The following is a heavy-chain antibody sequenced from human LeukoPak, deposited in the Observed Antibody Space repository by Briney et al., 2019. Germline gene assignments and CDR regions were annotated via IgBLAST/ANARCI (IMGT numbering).Heavy chain of an antibody. D-gene: IGHD3-16*01. Sequence: GESLKISCKGSGYGFTRYWIGWVRQMPGKGLEWMGIIYPGDSDTRYSPSFQGQVTVSADKSISTAYLQWNSLKASDTAVYYCARGGHFDYWGQGTLVTVSS. J-gene: IGHJ4*02. CDR2: IYPGDSDT. V-gene: IGHV5-51*01. CDR3: ARGGHFDY. CDR1: GYGFTRYW.